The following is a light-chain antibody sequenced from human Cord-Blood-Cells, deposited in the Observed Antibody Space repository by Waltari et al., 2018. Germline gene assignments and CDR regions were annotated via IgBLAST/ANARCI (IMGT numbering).Light chain of an antibody. CDR3: QQYNSYST. CDR1: QSISSW. Sequence: DIQMTQSPSTLSASVGDRVTITSRASQSISSWLAWYQQKPGEAPKLLIYKASSLESVVPSRFSGSGSGIEFTLTIRSLQPDDFATYYCQQYNSYSTFGQGTKVEIK. J-gene: IGKJ1*01. CDR2: KAS. V-gene: IGKV1-5*03.